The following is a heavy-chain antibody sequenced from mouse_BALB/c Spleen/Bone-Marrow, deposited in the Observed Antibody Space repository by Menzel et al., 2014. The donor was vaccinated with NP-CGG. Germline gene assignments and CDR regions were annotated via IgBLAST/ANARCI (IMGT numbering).Heavy chain of an antibody. V-gene: IGHV1-80*01. CDR1: GYVFSTYW. J-gene: IGHJ4*01. Sequence: VQLVESGAELVRPGSSVKISCESSGYVFSTYWINWVKQRPGQGLEWIGQIYPGDGDTDYNGKFKDKATLTADKSSNTAYMQLSSLTSEDSAVYFCARWDYAIVYWGQGPSVTVSS. CDR3: ARWDYAIVY. CDR2: IYPGDGDT.